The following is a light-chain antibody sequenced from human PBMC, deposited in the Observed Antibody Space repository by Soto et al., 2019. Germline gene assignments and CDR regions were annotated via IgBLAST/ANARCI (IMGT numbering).Light chain of an antibody. J-gene: IGKJ2*01. Sequence: DIQMTQSPSSLSASVGDRVTITCRASQTITSYLNWYQQKPGKAPKLLIYAASSLQSGVPSRFSGSGSGTDFTLTISRLQPEDFATYYCHQTYNTPYTFGQGTKLEIK. CDR3: HQTYNTPYT. CDR1: QTITSY. V-gene: IGKV1-39*01. CDR2: AAS.